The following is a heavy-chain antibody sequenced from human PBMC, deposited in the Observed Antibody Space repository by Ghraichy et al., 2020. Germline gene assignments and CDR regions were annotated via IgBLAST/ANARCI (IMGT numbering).Heavy chain of an antibody. CDR3: ARDLGSGWYFDY. V-gene: IGHV3-7*01. D-gene: IGHD6-19*01. CDR1: GFIFSGYW. CDR2: IKKDGSEK. J-gene: IGHJ4*02. Sequence: GESLNISCAASGFIFSGYWMSWVRQAPGKGPEWVANIKKDGSEKYYVDSVKGRFTISRDNAKNSLYLHMNSLRAEDTAVYYCARDLGSGWYFDYWGQGTRVTVSS.